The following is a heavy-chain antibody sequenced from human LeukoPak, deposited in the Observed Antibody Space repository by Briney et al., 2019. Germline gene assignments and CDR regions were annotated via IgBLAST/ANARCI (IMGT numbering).Heavy chain of an antibody. V-gene: IGHV3-74*01. CDR2: INTDGSST. J-gene: IGHJ6*03. D-gene: IGHD2-15*01. Sequence: PGGSLRLSCAASGFTFSSYWMHWVRQAPGKGLVWVSRINTDGSSTSYADSVKGRFTISRDNAKNTLYLQMNSLRAEDTAVYYCAREAGQSGYYYYYYMDVWGKGTTVTVSS. CDR1: GFTFSSYW. CDR3: AREAGQSGYYYYYYMDV.